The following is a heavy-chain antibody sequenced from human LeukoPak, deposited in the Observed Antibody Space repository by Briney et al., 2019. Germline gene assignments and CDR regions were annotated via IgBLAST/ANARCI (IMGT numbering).Heavy chain of an antibody. CDR3: AKGDGYNYDNWFDP. V-gene: IGHV3-23*01. J-gene: IGHJ5*02. Sequence: PGGSLRLSCAASGFTFNNYALSWVRQAPGKGLEWVSAISDSGGSTYYADSVKGRFTISRDNSQNTLYLQMNSLRAEDTAVYYCAKGDGYNYDNWFDPWGQGTVVTVSS. CDR1: GFTFNNYA. D-gene: IGHD5-24*01. CDR2: ISDSGGST.